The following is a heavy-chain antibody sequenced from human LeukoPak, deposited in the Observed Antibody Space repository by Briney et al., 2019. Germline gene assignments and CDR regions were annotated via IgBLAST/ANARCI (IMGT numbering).Heavy chain of an antibody. CDR1: GGSISSGGYY. D-gene: IGHD6-13*01. J-gene: IGHJ5*02. CDR2: IYYSGST. V-gene: IGHV4-31*03. CDR3: ARFKGSWYQYNWFDP. Sequence: SEALSLTCTVSGGSISSGGYYWSWIRQHPGKGLEWIGYIYYSGSTYYNPSLKSRVTISVDTSKNQFSLKLSSVTAADTAVYYCARFKGSWYQYNWFDPWGQGTLVTVSS.